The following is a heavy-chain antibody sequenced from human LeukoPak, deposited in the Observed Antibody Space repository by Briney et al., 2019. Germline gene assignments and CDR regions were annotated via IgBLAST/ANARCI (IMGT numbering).Heavy chain of an antibody. J-gene: IGHJ4*02. V-gene: IGHV3-23*01. D-gene: IGHD3-22*01. CDR2: ISGSGGST. CDR1: GFTFSSYA. Sequence: GGSLRLSCAASGFTFSSYAMSWVRQAPGKGLEWVSAISGSGGSTYYADSVKGRFTISRDNSKNTLYLQMNSLRAEDTAVYYCAKESKAYYYDSSGPSCFDYWGQGTLVTVSS. CDR3: AKESKAYYYDSSGPSCFDY.